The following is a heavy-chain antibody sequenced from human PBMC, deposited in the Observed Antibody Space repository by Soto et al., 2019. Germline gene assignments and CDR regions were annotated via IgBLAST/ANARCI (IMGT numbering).Heavy chain of an antibody. J-gene: IGHJ3*02. D-gene: IGHD2-2*01. V-gene: IGHV3-48*03. CDR3: ARAMPRRDAFDI. Sequence: GGSLRLSCAASGFTFSSYEMNWVRQAPGKGLEWVSYISSSGSTIYYADSVKGRFTISRDNAKNSLYLQMNSLRAEDTAVYYCARAMPRRDAFDIWGKGTMVTVSS. CDR1: GFTFSSYE. CDR2: ISSSGSTI.